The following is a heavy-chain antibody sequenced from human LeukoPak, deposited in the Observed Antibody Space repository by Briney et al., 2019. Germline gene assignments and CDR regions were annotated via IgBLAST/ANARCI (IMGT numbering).Heavy chain of an antibody. D-gene: IGHD3-10*01. Sequence: GGSLRLSCAASVFTFKNYAMSWGRQAPARGVEWGASLRGDGETFYADSVKGRFTLSRDDSRNSVYLHLNTLRVEDTAVYYCAKASWVSTADAVLWGQGTVVTVS. J-gene: IGHJ4*02. CDR1: VFTFKNYA. CDR2: LRGDGET. V-gene: IGHV3-23*01. CDR3: AKASWVSTADAVL.